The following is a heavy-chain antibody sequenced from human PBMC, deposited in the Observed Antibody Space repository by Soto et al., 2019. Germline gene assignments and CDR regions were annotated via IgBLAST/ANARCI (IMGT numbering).Heavy chain of an antibody. CDR3: TKYDSSGYGDPGYFHR. J-gene: IGHJ1*01. CDR2: INPSGGST. D-gene: IGHD3-22*01. Sequence: GASVKVSCKASGYTFTSYYMHWVRQAPGQGLEWMGIINPSGGSTSYAQKFQGRVTMTRDTSTSTVYMELSSLRSGDTALYYCTKYDSSGYGDPGYFHRWGQGTLVTVSS. CDR1: GYTFTSYY. V-gene: IGHV1-46*01.